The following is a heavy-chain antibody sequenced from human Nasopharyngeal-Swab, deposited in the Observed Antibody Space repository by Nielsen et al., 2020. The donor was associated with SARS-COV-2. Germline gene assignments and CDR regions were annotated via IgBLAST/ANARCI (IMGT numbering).Heavy chain of an antibody. CDR1: GGSISDSNYY. V-gene: IGHV4-39*01. CDR3: ARQQATRVYYGLDV. CDR2: IYYSGKA. Sequence: SETLSLTCTVSGGSISDSNYYWVWIRQPPGKGLEYIGTIYYSGKAYYNPSLKSRVTISVDTSKDQFSLKLTSVTAADTAVYYCARQQATRVYYGLDVWGKGTTVTVSS. J-gene: IGHJ6*04. D-gene: IGHD2-2*01.